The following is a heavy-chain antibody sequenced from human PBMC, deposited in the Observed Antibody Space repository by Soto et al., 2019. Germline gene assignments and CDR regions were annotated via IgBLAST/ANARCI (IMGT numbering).Heavy chain of an antibody. CDR2: IYYSGST. J-gene: IGHJ6*02. Sequence: QVQLQASGPGLVKPSETLSLTCTVSGGSISSYYWSWIRQPPGKGLEWIGYIYYSGSTNYNPSLKSRVTISVDTSKNQFSLKLSSVTAADTAVYYCASSNIAAAGFYYYGMDVWGRGTTVTVS. CDR3: ASSNIAAAGFYYYGMDV. V-gene: IGHV4-59*01. CDR1: GGSISSYY. D-gene: IGHD6-13*01.